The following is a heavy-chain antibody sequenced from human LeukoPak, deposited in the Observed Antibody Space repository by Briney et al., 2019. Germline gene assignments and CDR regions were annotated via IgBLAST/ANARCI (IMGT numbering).Heavy chain of an antibody. CDR3: ARVGYSYGSYYYYYYMDV. CDR1: GYSISSGYY. CDR2: TYHSGST. V-gene: IGHV4-38-2*01. J-gene: IGHJ6*03. D-gene: IGHD5-18*01. Sequence: SETLSLTRAVSGYSISSGYYWGWIRQPPGKGLEWIGSTYHSGSTYYNPSLKSRVTISVDTSKNQFSLKLSSVTAADTAVYYCARVGYSYGSYYYYYYMDVWGKGTTVTVSS.